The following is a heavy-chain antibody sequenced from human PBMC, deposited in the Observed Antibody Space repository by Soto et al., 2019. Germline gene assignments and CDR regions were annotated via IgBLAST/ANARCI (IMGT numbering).Heavy chain of an antibody. CDR2: LHSGGDT. CDR3: ARVGPYFYASRMDV. CDR1: GIPVSSNY. Sequence: EVQLVESGGGLVQPGGSLRLSCVASGIPVSSNYMTWVRQAPGKGLEWVSVLHSGGDTYYANSVNGRFTISRHDSTNTLFLQMNSLTAEDTAVYYCARVGPYFYASRMDVWGQGTTVTVSS. D-gene: IGHD3-10*01. V-gene: IGHV3-53*04. J-gene: IGHJ6*02.